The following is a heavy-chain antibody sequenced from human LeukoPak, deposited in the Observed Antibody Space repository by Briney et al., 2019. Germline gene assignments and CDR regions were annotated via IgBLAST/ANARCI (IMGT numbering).Heavy chain of an antibody. Sequence: ASVKVSCKASGYTFTSYGISWVRQAPGQGLEWMGIINPSGGSTSYAQKFQGRVTMTRDTSTSTVYMELSSLRSEDTAVYYCAENYDSSDAFDIWGQGTVVTVSS. CDR1: GYTFTSYG. J-gene: IGHJ3*02. V-gene: IGHV1-46*01. CDR3: AENYDSSDAFDI. CDR2: INPSGGST. D-gene: IGHD3-22*01.